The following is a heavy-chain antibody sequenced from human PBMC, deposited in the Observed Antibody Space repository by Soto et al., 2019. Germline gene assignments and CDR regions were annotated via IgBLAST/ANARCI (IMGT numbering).Heavy chain of an antibody. D-gene: IGHD1-26*01. J-gene: IGHJ4*02. CDR1: GGSVSSDSYY. Sequence: QMQLQESGPGLVKPSEIMSLTCTVSGGSVSSDSYYWSWIRQPPGKGLEWIGYNYKSGSTNYSPSFQSRVSISVDTSKNQFSLELSSVTAADTAVYYCATYLVGGSGRGYWGQGILVTVSS. CDR2: NYKSGST. V-gene: IGHV4-61*01. CDR3: ATYLVGGSGRGY.